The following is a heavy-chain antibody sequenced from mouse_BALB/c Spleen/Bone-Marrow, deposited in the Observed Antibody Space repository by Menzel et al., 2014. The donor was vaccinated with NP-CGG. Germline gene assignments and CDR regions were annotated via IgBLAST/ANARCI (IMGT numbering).Heavy chain of an antibody. J-gene: IGHJ2*01. D-gene: IGHD3-1*01. V-gene: IGHV5-6*01. Sequence: VQLQQSGGDLVKPGGSLKLSCAASGFTFSSYGMSWVRQTPDKRLEWVATISSGGSYTYYPDSVKGRFTISRDNAKNTLYLQMSSLKSEDTAMYYCARDGLDYWGQGTTLTVSS. CDR1: GFTFSSYG. CDR2: ISSGGSYT. CDR3: ARDGLDY.